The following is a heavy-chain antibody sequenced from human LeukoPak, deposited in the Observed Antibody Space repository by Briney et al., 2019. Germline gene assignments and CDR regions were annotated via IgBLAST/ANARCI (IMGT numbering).Heavy chain of an antibody. CDR2: IYHSGST. J-gene: IGHJ4*02. CDR3: ARLLGYCSSTSCYGDY. CDR1: GGSISSSNW. D-gene: IGHD2-2*01. Sequence: SETLSLTCAVSGGSISSSNWWSWVRQPPGKGLEWIGEIYHSGSTNYNPSLKSRVTISVDKSKNQFPLKLSSVTAADTAVYYCARLLGYCSSTSCYGDYWGQGTLVTVSS. V-gene: IGHV4-4*02.